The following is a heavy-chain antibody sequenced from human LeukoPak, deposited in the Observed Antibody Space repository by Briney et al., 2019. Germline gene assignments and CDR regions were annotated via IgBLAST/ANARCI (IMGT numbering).Heavy chain of an antibody. V-gene: IGHV4-31*01. D-gene: IGHD5-24*01. CDR3: ARGEMATTYYFDY. J-gene: IGHJ4*02. CDR1: GGSISSGGYY. Sequence: SQTLSLTCTVSGGSISSGGYYWSWIRQHPGKGLEWIGYIYYSGSSYYNPSLKSPVTISVDTSKNQFSLKLTSVTAADTAVYYCARGEMATTYYFDYWGQGTLVTVSS. CDR2: IYYSGSS.